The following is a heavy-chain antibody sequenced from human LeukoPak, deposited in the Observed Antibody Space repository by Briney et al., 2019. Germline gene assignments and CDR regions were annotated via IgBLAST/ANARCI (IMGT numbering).Heavy chain of an antibody. J-gene: IGHJ6*03. CDR1: GVSISRYH. CDR3: AKRDGYFFYMDV. Sequence: PSETLSLTCTVSGVSISRYHWTWIRQSPGKGLEWIGYIYTSGSTYYNPSLTSRVTILGDTSKNQFSLSLSSVTAADTAVYYCAKRDGYFFYMDVWGKGTTVTVSS. CDR2: IYTSGST. V-gene: IGHV4-4*09. D-gene: IGHD5-24*01.